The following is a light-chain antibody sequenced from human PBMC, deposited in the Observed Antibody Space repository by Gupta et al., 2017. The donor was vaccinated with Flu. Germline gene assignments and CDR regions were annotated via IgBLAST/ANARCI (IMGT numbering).Light chain of an antibody. CDR3: LHSYDNDYWV. CDR2: STS. Sequence: TDTLTCASSTGAVTSGYYPNWLQQKPAQALMALIYSTSNKHAWTAARFSASFRGRTAALPTSGVQHEDDAEYYYLHSYDNDYWVFGGGTKLTVL. J-gene: IGLJ3*02. CDR1: TGAVTSGYY. V-gene: IGLV7-43*01.